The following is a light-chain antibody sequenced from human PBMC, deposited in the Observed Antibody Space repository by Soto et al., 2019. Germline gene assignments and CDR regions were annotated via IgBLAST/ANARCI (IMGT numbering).Light chain of an antibody. J-gene: IGLJ2*01. Sequence: QSALTQPPSASGSPGQSVTISCTGTSSDVGGYNYVSWYQQHPGKAPKLMIYEVSKRPSGAPDRFSGSKSGNTASLTVSGLQAEDEADYYCSSYAGSKVFGGGTKLTVL. CDR2: EVS. CDR3: SSYAGSKV. CDR1: SSDVGGYNY. V-gene: IGLV2-8*01.